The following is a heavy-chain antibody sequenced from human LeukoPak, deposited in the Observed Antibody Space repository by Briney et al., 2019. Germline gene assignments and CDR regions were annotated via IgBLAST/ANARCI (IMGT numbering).Heavy chain of an antibody. CDR2: FDPEDGET. CDR1: GYTVTELC. J-gene: IGHJ5*02. Sequence: ASVTVSCKVSGYTVTELCMDWERQAPGKGLEWMGGFDPEDGETIYAQKFQGRVTRTEDTSTDTAYMDLSSLRSEDTAVYYCATRLSNRNWFDPWGQGTLVTVSS. D-gene: IGHD1-14*01. CDR3: ATRLSNRNWFDP. V-gene: IGHV1-24*01.